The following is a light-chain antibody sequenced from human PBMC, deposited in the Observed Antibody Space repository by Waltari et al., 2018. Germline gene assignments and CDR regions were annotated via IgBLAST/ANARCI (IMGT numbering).Light chain of an antibody. J-gene: IGLJ2*01. CDR1: TGAVTSGFY. CDR3: LLYYGALDWI. CDR2: SIN. V-gene: IGLV7-43*01. Sequence: QTVVTQAPSVTVSPGGTVTLPCASSTGAVTSGFYPNWFQQKPGQAPRALIYSINQRHSWTPARFSGSLLGGKAALTLSGVQPEDEAVYYCLLYYGALDWIFGGGTNLTVL.